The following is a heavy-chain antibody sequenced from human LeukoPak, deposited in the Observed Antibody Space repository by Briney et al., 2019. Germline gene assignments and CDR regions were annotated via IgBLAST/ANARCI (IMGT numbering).Heavy chain of an antibody. CDR3: ARGKGYFDP. D-gene: IGHD2-2*01. J-gene: IGHJ5*02. CDR1: VFSFSTYW. CDR2: IKQDGSEK. V-gene: IGHV3-7*01. Sequence: GGSLSLSCEASVFSFSTYWMSCVREAPGKGLECVANIKQDGSEKNYVDSVKRRFTISRDNAKNSLYLQVNSLRVEDTAVYYCARGKGYFDPWGQGTLVTVSS.